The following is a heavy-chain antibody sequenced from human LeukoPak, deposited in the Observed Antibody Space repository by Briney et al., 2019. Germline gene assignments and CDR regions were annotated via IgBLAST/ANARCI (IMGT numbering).Heavy chain of an antibody. CDR1: GGSISSSS. J-gene: IGHJ5*02. Sequence: SETLSLTCTVSGGSISSSSWSWIRQPPGKGLEWIGYFYYSGSTNYNPSLRSRVTISVDTSKSQFPLKLSSMTAADTAVYYCARGKNYFDPWGQGTLVTVSS. CDR2: FYYSGST. V-gene: IGHV4-59*01. D-gene: IGHD1-7*01. CDR3: ARGKNYFDP.